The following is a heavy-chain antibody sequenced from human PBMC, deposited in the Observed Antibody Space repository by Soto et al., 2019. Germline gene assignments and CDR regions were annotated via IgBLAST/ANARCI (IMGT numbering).Heavy chain of an antibody. CDR2: MYNTGST. D-gene: IGHD2-21*02. J-gene: IGHJ6*02. V-gene: IGHV4-59*01. Sequence: SETLSITCTVSVVPISGYYWSWIRQPPGKGLEWIGYMYNTGSTVYNPSFKSRVTISVDTSKNQFSLKLNSVTAADTAVYYCARDLWGYCGTDCYPLDVWGQGTTVTVS. CDR3: ARDLWGYCGTDCYPLDV. CDR1: VVPISGYY.